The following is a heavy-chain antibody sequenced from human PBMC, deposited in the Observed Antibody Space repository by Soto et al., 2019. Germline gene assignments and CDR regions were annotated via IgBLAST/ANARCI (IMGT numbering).Heavy chain of an antibody. Sequence: PSQTLSLTCAISGDSVSSNSAAWNWIRQSPSRGLEWLGRTYYRSKWYNDYEESVKSRITINPDTSKNKFSLQLNSVTPEDTAVYYCARAGWDSGYDTIDYWGQGTLVTVSS. J-gene: IGHJ4*02. D-gene: IGHD5-12*01. CDR1: GDSVSSNSAA. V-gene: IGHV6-1*01. CDR3: ARAGWDSGYDTIDY. CDR2: TYYRSKWYN.